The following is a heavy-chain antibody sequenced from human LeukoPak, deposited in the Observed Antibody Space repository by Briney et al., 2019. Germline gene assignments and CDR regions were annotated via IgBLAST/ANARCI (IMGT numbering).Heavy chain of an antibody. D-gene: IGHD3-10*01. V-gene: IGHV1-2*04. CDR2: INPNSGGT. Sequence: ASVKVSCKASGYTFTGYYMHWVRQAPGQGLEWMGWINPNSGGTNYAQKFQGWVTMTRDTSISTAYMELSRLRSDDTAVYYCARGGMVRGVAQTPEFDPWGQGTLVTVSS. J-gene: IGHJ5*02. CDR1: GYTFTGYY. CDR3: ARGGMVRGVAQTPEFDP.